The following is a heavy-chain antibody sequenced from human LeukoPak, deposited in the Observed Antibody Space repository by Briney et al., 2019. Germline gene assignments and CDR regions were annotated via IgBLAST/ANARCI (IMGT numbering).Heavy chain of an antibody. Sequence: GASVKVSCKASGYTFSSYGISWVRQAPGQGLEWMGWINPNSGGTNYAQKFQGRVTMTRDTSISTAYMELSRLRSDDTAVYYCASVTLYYYGSGGANWFDPWGQGTLVTVSS. CDR3: ASVTLYYYGSGGANWFDP. V-gene: IGHV1-2*02. CDR1: GYTFSSYG. D-gene: IGHD3-10*01. CDR2: INPNSGGT. J-gene: IGHJ5*02.